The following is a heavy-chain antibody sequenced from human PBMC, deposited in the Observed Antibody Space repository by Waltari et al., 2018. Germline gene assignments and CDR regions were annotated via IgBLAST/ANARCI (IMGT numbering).Heavy chain of an antibody. CDR1: GGTFSSYA. CDR2: IIPIFGTT. J-gene: IGHJ4*02. CDR3: ATLGRWELPADVDY. Sequence: QVQLVQSGAEVKKPGSSVKVSCKASGGTFSSYAISWVRQAPGQGLEWMGRIIPIFGTTNYAQKFQGRVTTTADKATSTAYMELSSLRSEDTAVYYCATLGRWELPADVDYWGQGTLVTVSS. D-gene: IGHD1-26*01. V-gene: IGHV1-69*13.